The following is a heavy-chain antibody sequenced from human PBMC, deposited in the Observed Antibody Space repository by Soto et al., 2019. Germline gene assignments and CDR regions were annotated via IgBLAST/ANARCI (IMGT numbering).Heavy chain of an antibody. V-gene: IGHV3-23*01. CDR2: LSDRGDTT. Sequence: HPGGSLRLSCSASGFTFSYYAMGWVRQAPGKGLEWVSVLSDRGDTTYYADSVKGRFTISRDNSNNALFLQMSSLRDEDTAIYYCANDARRTDVWYYFDYWGQGAPVTVSS. J-gene: IGHJ4*02. D-gene: IGHD2-8*02. CDR3: ANDARRTDVWYYFDY. CDR1: GFTFSYYA.